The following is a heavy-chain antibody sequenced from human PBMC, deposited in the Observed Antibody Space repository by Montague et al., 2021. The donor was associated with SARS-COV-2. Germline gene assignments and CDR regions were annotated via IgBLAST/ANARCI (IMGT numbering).Heavy chain of an antibody. D-gene: IGHD2-2*01. Sequence: SETLSLTCAVYGGSFSGYYWSWIRQSPGKGLEWIGEINHSGTNNYNPSLKSRVIISADTSKNQFSLKTSSVTAADTAVYYCARGGRGARYHLLSGTWFDPWGQGTLVTVSS. CDR2: INHSGTN. J-gene: IGHJ5*02. V-gene: IGHV4-34*01. CDR3: ARGGRGARYHLLSGTWFDP. CDR1: GGSFSGYY.